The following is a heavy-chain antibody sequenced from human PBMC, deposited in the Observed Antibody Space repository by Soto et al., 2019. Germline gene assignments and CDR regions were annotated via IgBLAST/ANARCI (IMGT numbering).Heavy chain of an antibody. V-gene: IGHV1-69*19. Sequence: QVQLVQSGAEMQKPGSSVKVSCQSSGGTFNTYAMNWVRQAPGQGPEWMGDISTMFGAANYEPKFQGRVTITAHESTGTSYMQLSSLTSEDPDLYFCAREVQVHTPDVVYWGQGTLVTVSS. J-gene: IGHJ4*02. CDR2: ISTMFGAA. CDR1: GGTFNTYA. CDR3: AREVQVHTPDVVY. D-gene: IGHD3-10*01.